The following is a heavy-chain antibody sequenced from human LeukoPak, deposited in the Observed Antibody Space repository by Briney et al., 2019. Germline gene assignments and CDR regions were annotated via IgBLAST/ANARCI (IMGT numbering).Heavy chain of an antibody. D-gene: IGHD1-26*01. CDR2: ISWNSGSI. V-gene: IGHV3-9*03. CDR1: GFTFDDYA. Sequence: GGSLRLSCAASGFTFDDYAMHWVRQAPGKGLEWVSGISWNSGSIGYADSVKGRLTISRDNAKNSLYLQMNSLRAEDMALYYCARAVGATLGPAPNYFDYWGQGTLVTVSS. J-gene: IGHJ4*02. CDR3: ARAVGATLGPAPNYFDY.